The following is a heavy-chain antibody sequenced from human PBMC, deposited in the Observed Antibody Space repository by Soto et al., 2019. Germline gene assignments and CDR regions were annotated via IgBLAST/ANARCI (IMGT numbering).Heavy chain of an antibody. Sequence: QVQLQESGPGLVKPSETLSLTCTVSGGSISSYYWSWIRQPPGKGLEWIGYIYYSGSTNYNPSLKSRVNISVHPSKNQSSLKLSSVTAADTAVYYCARYYYDSSGYYRNFDYWGQGTLVTVSS. J-gene: IGHJ4*02. D-gene: IGHD3-22*01. CDR1: GGSISSYY. V-gene: IGHV4-59*01. CDR2: IYYSGST. CDR3: ARYYYDSSGYYRNFDY.